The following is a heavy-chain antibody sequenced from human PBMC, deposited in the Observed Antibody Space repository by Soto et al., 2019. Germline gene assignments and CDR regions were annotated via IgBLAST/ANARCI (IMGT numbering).Heavy chain of an antibody. D-gene: IGHD3-3*01. CDR3: ARVNGFLEWLPDYYYYGMDV. Sequence: SETLSLTCAVSGGSISSGGYSWSWIRQPPGKGLEWIGYIYHSGSTYYNPSLKSRVTISVDRSKNQFSLKLSSVTAADTAVYYCARVNGFLEWLPDYYYYGMDVWGQGTTVTVSS. CDR1: GGSISSGGYS. J-gene: IGHJ6*02. V-gene: IGHV4-30-2*01. CDR2: IYHSGST.